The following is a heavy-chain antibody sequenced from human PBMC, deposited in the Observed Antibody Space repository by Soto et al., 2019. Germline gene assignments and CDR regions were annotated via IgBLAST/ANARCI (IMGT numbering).Heavy chain of an antibody. V-gene: IGHV1-69*01. CDR1: GGTFSSYA. J-gene: IGHJ6*02. CDR2: IIPISDTT. D-gene: IGHD2-2*01. Sequence: QVQLVQTGAEVKKPGSSVKVSCKASGGTFSSYAISWVRQAPGQGLEWMGGIIPISDTTNYAQKFQGRVTITADASTSTAYMELSSLRSEDTAVYYCARSQGSSTSLEIYYYYYYGMDVWGQWTTVTVSS. CDR3: ARSQGSSTSLEIYYYYYYGMDV.